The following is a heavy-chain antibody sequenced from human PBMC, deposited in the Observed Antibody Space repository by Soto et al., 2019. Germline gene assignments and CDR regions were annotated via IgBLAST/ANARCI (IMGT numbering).Heavy chain of an antibody. Sequence: LSLYCAASGFTFISYGMHWVRQAPGKGLEWVAVIWYDGSNKYYTDSVKGRFTISRDNSKNTLYLQMNSLRAEDTAVYYCARDHSNAWYFEYWGQGTLVIVSS. D-gene: IGHD5-18*01. V-gene: IGHV3-33*01. CDR3: ARDHSNAWYFEY. CDR2: IWYDGSNK. CDR1: GFTFISYG. J-gene: IGHJ4*02.